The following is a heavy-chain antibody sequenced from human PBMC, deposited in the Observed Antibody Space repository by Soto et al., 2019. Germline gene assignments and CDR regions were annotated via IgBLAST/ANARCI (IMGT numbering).Heavy chain of an antibody. J-gene: IGHJ4*02. CDR1: GDSISDYY. CDR3: ARDRAYYDGSGLYFDY. CDR2: IYYSGNT. V-gene: IGHV4-59*01. Sequence: KPSETLSLTCTVSGDSISDYYWSWIRQPPGKGLEWIGYIYYSGNTNYNPSLESRVTISEDTSKNQFSLRLSSVTAADTAVYYCARDRAYYDGSGLYFDYWGQGTLVTASS. D-gene: IGHD3-22*01.